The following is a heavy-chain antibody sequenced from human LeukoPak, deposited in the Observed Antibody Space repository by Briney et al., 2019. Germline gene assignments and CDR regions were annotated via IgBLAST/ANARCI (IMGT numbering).Heavy chain of an antibody. CDR3: ASSLRLGELSFSPSDY. J-gene: IGHJ4*02. D-gene: IGHD3-16*02. CDR1: GYTFTSYG. Sequence: ASVKVSCKASGYTFTSYGISWVRQAPGQGLEWMGWISAYNGNTNYAQKLQGRVTMTTDTSTSTAYMELRSLRSDDTAVYYCASSLRLGELSFSPSDYWGQGTLVTVSS. V-gene: IGHV1-18*01. CDR2: ISAYNGNT.